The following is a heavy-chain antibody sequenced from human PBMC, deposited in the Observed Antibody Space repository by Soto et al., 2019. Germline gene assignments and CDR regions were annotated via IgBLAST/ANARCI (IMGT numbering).Heavy chain of an antibody. J-gene: IGHJ5*02. D-gene: IGHD3-22*01. CDR1: GGTLSTNT. V-gene: IGHV1-69*04. CDR2: IIPIIGII. CDR3: AGDPDSHYNDSHAYSYP. Sequence: SVKVSCKDSGGTLSTNTITWVRQAPGQGLEWMGRIIPIIGIINYAQKFQGRGTITADKFTGTAYMELTRLRSDDTAVYYCAGDPDSHYNDSHAYSYPWGQGTLVTVSS.